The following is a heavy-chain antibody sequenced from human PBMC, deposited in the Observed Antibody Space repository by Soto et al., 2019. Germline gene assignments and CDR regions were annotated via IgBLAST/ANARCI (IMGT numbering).Heavy chain of an antibody. Sequence: PGGSLRLSCAASGFTFSSYGMHWVRQAPGKGLEWVAVIWYDGSNKYYADSVKGRFTISRDNSKNTLYLQMNSLRAEDTAVYYCARGGRIGTDAFDIWGQGTMVTVSS. CDR1: GFTFSSYG. CDR3: ARGGRIGTDAFDI. V-gene: IGHV3-33*01. D-gene: IGHD2-15*01. CDR2: IWYDGSNK. J-gene: IGHJ3*02.